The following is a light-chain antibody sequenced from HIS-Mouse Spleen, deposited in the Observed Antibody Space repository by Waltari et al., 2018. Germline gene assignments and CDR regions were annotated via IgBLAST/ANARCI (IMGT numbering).Light chain of an antibody. Sequence: QSVLTQPPSVSEAPRQRVTISCSGSSSNIGTNAVNWYQQLPGKAPKLLIYYDDLLPSGVSDRFSGSKSGTSASLAISGLQSEDEADYYCAAWDDSLNGPVFGTGTKVTVL. CDR2: YDD. J-gene: IGLJ1*01. CDR1: SSNIGTNA. V-gene: IGLV1-36*01. CDR3: AAWDDSLNGPV.